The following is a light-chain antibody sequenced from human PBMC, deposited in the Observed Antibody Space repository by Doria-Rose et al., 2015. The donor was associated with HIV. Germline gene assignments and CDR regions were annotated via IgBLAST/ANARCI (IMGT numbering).Light chain of an antibody. CDR1: QTVSTY. CDR3: QQTYSSPPWT. Sequence: SSLSASLGDRVTITCRASQTVSTYLNWFQQESGKAPKLLIYAASRLQGGVPSRFSGSGSGTDFTLTISDLQPGDFATYYCQQTYSSPPWTFGQGTKVEMK. J-gene: IGKJ1*01. CDR2: AAS. V-gene: IGKV1-39*01.